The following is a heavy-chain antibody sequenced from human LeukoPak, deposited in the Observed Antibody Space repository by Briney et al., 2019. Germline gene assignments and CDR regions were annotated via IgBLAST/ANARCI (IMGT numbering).Heavy chain of an antibody. Sequence: GGSLRLSCAASGFTVSSNCMSWVRQAPGKGLEWVSAISGSGGSTYYADSVKGRFTISRDNSKNTPYLQMNSLRAEDTAVYYCAKDLDSSGYYYFDYWGQGTLVTVSS. J-gene: IGHJ4*02. CDR3: AKDLDSSGYYYFDY. V-gene: IGHV3-23*01. CDR1: GFTVSSNC. CDR2: ISGSGGST. D-gene: IGHD3-22*01.